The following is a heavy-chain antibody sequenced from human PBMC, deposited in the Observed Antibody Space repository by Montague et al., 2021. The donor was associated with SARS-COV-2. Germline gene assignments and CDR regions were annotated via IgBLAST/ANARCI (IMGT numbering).Heavy chain of an antibody. V-gene: IGHV4-4*02. D-gene: IGHD3-22*01. J-gene: IGHJ5*02. CDR2: INQSESP. CDR3: ARGLLTINMIVVVMAGASNWFDP. CDR1: GGGSISSSHW. Sequence: SETLSLTYTVSGGGSISSSHWWSWVRQPPGKGLEWIGEINQSESPNYNPSLKSRVTISLDTSKNQISLRLTSVTAADTAVYYCARGLLTINMIVVVMAGASNWFDPWGQGTLVTVSS.